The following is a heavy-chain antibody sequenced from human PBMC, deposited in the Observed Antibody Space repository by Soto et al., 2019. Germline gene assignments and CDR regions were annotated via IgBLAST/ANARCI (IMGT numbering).Heavy chain of an antibody. D-gene: IGHD2-15*01. CDR3: ARPNMWYGKIQD. CDR1: GASMIGNY. CDR2: MFYSGTT. J-gene: IGHJ1*01. Sequence: QVQLQESGPGLVKPSETLSPTCTVSGASMIGNYWTWVRQPPGKGLEWIGNMFYSGTTNYNPSLKSRVTMSLDTSMNQFSLRLSSVTAADTAVYYCARPNMWYGKIQDWGQGTLVTVSS. V-gene: IGHV4-59*01.